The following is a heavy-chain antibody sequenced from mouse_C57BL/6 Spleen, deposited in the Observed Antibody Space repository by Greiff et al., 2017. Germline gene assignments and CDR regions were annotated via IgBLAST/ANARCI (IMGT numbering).Heavy chain of an antibody. V-gene: IGHV1-64*01. CDR1: GYTFTSYW. J-gene: IGHJ2*01. CDR3: ARPFITTVVADY. D-gene: IGHD1-1*01. Sequence: QVQLKQPGAELVKPGASVKFSCKASGYTFTSYWMPWVKQRPGQGLEWIGMIHPNSGSTNYNEKFKSKATLTVDKASSTAYMQRSSLTSEDSAVYYCARPFITTVVADYWGQGTPLTVSS. CDR2: IHPNSGST.